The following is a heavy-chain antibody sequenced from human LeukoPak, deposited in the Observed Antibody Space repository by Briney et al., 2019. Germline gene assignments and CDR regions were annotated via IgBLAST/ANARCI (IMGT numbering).Heavy chain of an antibody. V-gene: IGHV4-39*06. Sequence: SETLSLTCTVSGGSISSGAYYWARIPQPPGKGLDSIGDIYYSGSSSYNPALKSRATMSVDTSKNQFPLRLSPVTAADTEVYYCARGRYTYGCFDFWGQGTLVTVSS. CDR1: GGSISSGAYY. J-gene: IGHJ4*02. CDR3: ARGRYTYGCFDF. D-gene: IGHD5-18*01. CDR2: IYYSGSS.